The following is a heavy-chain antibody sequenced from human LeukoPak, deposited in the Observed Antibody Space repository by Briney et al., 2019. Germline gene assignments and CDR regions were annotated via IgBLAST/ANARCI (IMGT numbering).Heavy chain of an antibody. D-gene: IGHD6-13*01. CDR2: INHSGST. CDR1: VGSFSGYY. J-gene: IGHJ4*02. V-gene: IGHV4-34*01. CDR3: ARVGGGYEFSSSWPIDY. Sequence: PSETLSLTCAVYVGSFSGYYWSWIRQPPGKGLEWIGEINHSGSTNYNPSLKSRVTISVDTSKNQFSLKLSSVTAADTAVYYCARVGGGYEFSSSWPIDYWGQGTLVTVSS.